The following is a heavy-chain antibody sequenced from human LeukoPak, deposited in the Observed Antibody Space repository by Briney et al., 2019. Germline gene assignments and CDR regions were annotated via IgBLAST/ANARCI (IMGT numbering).Heavy chain of an antibody. D-gene: IGHD2-21*02. V-gene: IGHV4-59*08. CDR3: ARHPVDCGGDCYAYYYGMDV. Sequence: SETLSLTCDVSGGSITQTNYWTWVRQPPGKRLEWIGFIYYSGTTDYNPSLKSRVTISVDTSKNQFSLRLNSVTAADTAVYYCARHPVDCGGDCYAYYYGMDVWGQGTTVTVSS. J-gene: IGHJ6*02. CDR1: GGSITQTNY. CDR2: IYYSGTT.